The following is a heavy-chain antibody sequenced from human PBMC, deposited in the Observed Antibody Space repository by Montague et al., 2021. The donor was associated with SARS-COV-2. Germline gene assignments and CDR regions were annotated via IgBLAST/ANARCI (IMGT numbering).Heavy chain of an antibody. J-gene: IGHJ5*02. Sequence: PALVKPTQTLTLTCTFSGFSLSTSGVGVGWIRQPPGKALEWLALIYWDDDKRYSPSLESRLTITKDTSKNQVVLTMTNMDPVDTATYYCAHRPSIAAAGTFRFDHWGQGTLVTVSS. CDR2: IYWDDDK. CDR3: AHRPSIAAAGTFRFDH. CDR1: GFSLSTSGVG. V-gene: IGHV2-5*02. D-gene: IGHD6-13*01.